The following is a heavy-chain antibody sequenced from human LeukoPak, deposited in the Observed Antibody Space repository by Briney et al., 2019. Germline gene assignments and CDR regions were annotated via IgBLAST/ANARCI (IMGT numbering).Heavy chain of an antibody. J-gene: IGHJ4*02. CDR1: GYTFIGFD. CDR3: AREVHSTRHYDY. Sequence: AASVKVSCKPSGYTFIGFDIHWLRRAPGQGLEWMGWINPNAGDTTYAQKFQGRVTMSRDTSISTAYMELARLISDDTAVYYCAREVHSTRHYDYWGQGTVVTVSS. CDR2: INPNAGDT. D-gene: IGHD2-2*01. V-gene: IGHV1-2*02.